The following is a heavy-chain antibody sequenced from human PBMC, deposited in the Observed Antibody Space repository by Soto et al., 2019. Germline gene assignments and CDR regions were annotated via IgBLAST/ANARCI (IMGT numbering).Heavy chain of an antibody. V-gene: IGHV4-38-2*01. CDR1: GYSIRSGQS. J-gene: IGHJ6*02. D-gene: IGHD3-3*01. Sequence: TETLSLTCALSGYSIRSGQSWGCIRQRPGKGLELIGRIFHNGSTYYNPSLKSRVTISVDTSKNQFSLKLSSVTAADTAVYYCARMGAYYDFWSGYPTEYYHYGMDVWGQGTTVT. CDR2: IFHNGST. CDR3: ARMGAYYDFWSGYPTEYYHYGMDV.